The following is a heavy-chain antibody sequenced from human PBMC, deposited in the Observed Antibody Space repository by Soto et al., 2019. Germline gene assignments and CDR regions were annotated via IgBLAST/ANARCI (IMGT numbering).Heavy chain of an antibody. V-gene: IGHV3-11*05. D-gene: IGHD4-17*01. CDR1: GFTFSDYY. J-gene: IGHJ3*02. CDR3: ARVRADAFDI. Sequence: GGSLRLSCAPSGFTFSDYYMSWIRQAPGKGLEWVSYISSSSSYTNYADSVKGRFTISRDNAKNSLYLQMNSLRAEDTAVYYCARVRADAFDIWGQGTMVTVSS. CDR2: ISSSSSYT.